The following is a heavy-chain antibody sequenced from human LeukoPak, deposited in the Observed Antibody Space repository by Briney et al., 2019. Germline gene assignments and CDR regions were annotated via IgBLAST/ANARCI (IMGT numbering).Heavy chain of an antibody. CDR1: GGSISSYY. CDR3: ARQPQRYYYYGMDV. CDR2: IYTSGST. V-gene: IGHV4-4*07. J-gene: IGHJ6*02. Sequence: SETLSLTCTVSGGSISSYYWSWIRQPAGKGLERIGRIYTSGSTNYNPSLKSRVTMSVDTSKNQFSLKLSSVTAADTAVYYCARQPQRYYYYGMDVWGQGTTVTVSS.